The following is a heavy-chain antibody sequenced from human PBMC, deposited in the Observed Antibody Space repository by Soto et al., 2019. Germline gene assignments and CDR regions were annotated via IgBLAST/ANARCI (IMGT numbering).Heavy chain of an antibody. CDR2: IYYTVNT. J-gene: IGHJ4*02. Sequence: QVQLQESGPGLVKPSQTLSLTCTVSGGSISSGGTGSYWTWIRQLPGKGLEWIGYIYYTVNTYYNPSLKSRPTISIDTSENQFSLKLTSVTAEDTAVYFCASGHDAYKVRYWGQGTLVTVSS. CDR3: ASGHDAYKVRY. D-gene: IGHD1-1*01. V-gene: IGHV4-31*03. CDR1: GGSISSGGTGSY.